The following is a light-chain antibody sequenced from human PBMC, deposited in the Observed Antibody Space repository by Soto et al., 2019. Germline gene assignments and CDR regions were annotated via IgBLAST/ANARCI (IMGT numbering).Light chain of an antibody. CDR2: GAS. Sequence: EIVLTQSPGTLSLSPGERGTLSCRASQSVSSSHLAWYQQKPGQAPRLLIYGASSRATGIPDRFSGSGSGTDFTLTISRLEPEDFAVYYCQQYGSSPLAFGPGTKVDIK. V-gene: IGKV3-20*01. J-gene: IGKJ3*01. CDR1: QSVSSSH. CDR3: QQYGSSPLA.